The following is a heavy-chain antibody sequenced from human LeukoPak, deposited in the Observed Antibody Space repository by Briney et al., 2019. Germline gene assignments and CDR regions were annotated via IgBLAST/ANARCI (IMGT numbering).Heavy chain of an antibody. D-gene: IGHD2-8*01. Sequence: ASVKVSCKASGYTFTSYHMHWVRQAPGQGLEWMGKINLSGGSTTYAQKFQGRVTMTRDTSTSTVYMELSSLRSEDTAVYYCARDYVDDIPMIKDYWGQGTLVTISS. CDR1: GYTFTSYH. CDR3: ARDYVDDIPMIKDY. CDR2: INLSGGST. J-gene: IGHJ4*02. V-gene: IGHV1-46*01.